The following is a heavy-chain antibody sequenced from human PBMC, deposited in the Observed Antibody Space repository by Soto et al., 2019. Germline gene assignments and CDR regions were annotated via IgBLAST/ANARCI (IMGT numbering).Heavy chain of an antibody. CDR2: ISYDGSNK. D-gene: IGHD6-25*01. CDR3: AREIAADPPYDGMDV. Sequence: QVQLVESGGGVVQPGRSLRLSCAASGFTFSTYTMYWVRQAPGKGLEWVAVISYDGSNKYYADSVKGRFAISRDNSKTMLYLQMSSLRAEDTAVYYCAREIAADPPYDGMDVWGQGTTVTVSS. V-gene: IGHV3-30*09. J-gene: IGHJ6*02. CDR1: GFTFSTYT.